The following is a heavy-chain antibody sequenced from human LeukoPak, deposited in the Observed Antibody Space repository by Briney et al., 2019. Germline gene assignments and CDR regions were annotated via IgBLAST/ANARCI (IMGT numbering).Heavy chain of an antibody. CDR3: ARLGSSSFD. Sequence: ASVKVSCKASGYTFTDYYLHWVRQAPGQELEWVGWINPNSGGTNYAQKFQGRVTMTRDTSISTAYMELSRLRSDDTAVYYCARLGSSSFDWGQGTLVTVSS. CDR1: GYTFTDYY. V-gene: IGHV1-2*02. CDR2: INPNSGGT. D-gene: IGHD6-6*01. J-gene: IGHJ4*02.